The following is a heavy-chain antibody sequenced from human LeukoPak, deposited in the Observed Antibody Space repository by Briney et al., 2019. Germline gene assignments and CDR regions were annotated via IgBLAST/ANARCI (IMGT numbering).Heavy chain of an antibody. CDR2: ISSSSSTI. J-gene: IGHJ6*03. V-gene: IGHV3-48*01. CDR1: GFTFSSYS. Sequence: GGSLRLSCAASGFTFSSYSMNWVRQAPGKGLEWVSYISSSSSTIYYADSVKGRFTISRDNAKNSLYLQMNSLRAEDTAVYYCARDQQQLANYYYYYMDVWGKETTVTVSS. CDR3: ARDQQQLANYYYYYMDV. D-gene: IGHD6-13*01.